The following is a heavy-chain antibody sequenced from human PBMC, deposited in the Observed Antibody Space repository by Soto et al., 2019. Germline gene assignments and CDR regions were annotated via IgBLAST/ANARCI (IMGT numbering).Heavy chain of an antibody. D-gene: IGHD6-19*01. CDR2: ISYDGSNK. V-gene: IGHV3-30-3*01. J-gene: IGHJ4*02. CDR1: GFTFSSYA. CDR3: AREGGQWLEPEYFDY. Sequence: QVQLVESGGGVVQPGRSLRLSCAASGFTFSSYAMHWVRQAPGKGLEWVEVISYDGSNKYYADSVKGRFTISRDNSKNTLYLQMNSLRAEDTAVYYCAREGGQWLEPEYFDYWGQGTLVTVSS.